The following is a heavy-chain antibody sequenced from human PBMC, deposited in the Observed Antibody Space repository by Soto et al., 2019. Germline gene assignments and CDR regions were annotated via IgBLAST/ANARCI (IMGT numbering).Heavy chain of an antibody. D-gene: IGHD2-15*01. CDR3: ARGVAFLDY. CDR2: LDAEDGET. J-gene: IGHJ4*02. CDR1: GYSLSDLS. V-gene: IGHV1-24*01. Sequence: ASVKVSCKVSGYSLSDLSIHWVRQAPGKGLEWMGGLDAEDGETIYAQNFQGRVTISRDTSATTAYMELNSLRSEDTAVYYCARGVAFLDYWGQGTLVTVSS.